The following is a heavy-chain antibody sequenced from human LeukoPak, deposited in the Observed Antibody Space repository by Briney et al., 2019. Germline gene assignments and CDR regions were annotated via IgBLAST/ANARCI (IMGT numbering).Heavy chain of an antibody. CDR2: IYYSGST. Sequence: SETLSLTCTVSGGSISSYYWSWIRQPPGKGLEWIGYIYYSGSTNYNPSLKSRVTISVDTSKSQFSLKLSSVTAADTAVYYCARALDILTGYPYAYWGQGTLVTVSS. CDR1: GGSISSYY. CDR3: ARALDILTGYPYAY. V-gene: IGHV4-59*01. J-gene: IGHJ4*02. D-gene: IGHD3-9*01.